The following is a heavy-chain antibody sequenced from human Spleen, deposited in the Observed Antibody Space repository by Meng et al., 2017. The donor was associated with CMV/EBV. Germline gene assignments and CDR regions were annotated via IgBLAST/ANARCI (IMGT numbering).Heavy chain of an antibody. Sequence: GESLKISCAASGFAFSTYAMSWVRQAPGKGLEWVSVIYSGGSDTYYADSMKGRFTISRDNSKNTLFLQMDSLGAEDTAVYYCAKIGSVTYYYYGMDVWGQGTTVTVSS. CDR1: GFAFSTYA. D-gene: IGHD1-26*01. CDR3: AKIGSVTYYYYGMDV. J-gene: IGHJ6*02. V-gene: IGHV3-23*03. CDR2: IYSGGSDT.